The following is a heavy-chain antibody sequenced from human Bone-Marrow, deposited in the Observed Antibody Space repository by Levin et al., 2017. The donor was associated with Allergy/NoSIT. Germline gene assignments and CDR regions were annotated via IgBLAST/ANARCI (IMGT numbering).Heavy chain of an antibody. CDR2: IYYSGST. Sequence: PSETLSLTCTVSGGSISSSSYYWGWIRQPPGKGLEWIGSIYYSGSTYYNPSLKSRVTISVDTSKNQFSLKLSSVTAADTAVYYCARHRARQVFDYWGQGTLVTVSS. V-gene: IGHV4-39*01. CDR3: ARHRARQVFDY. D-gene: IGHD3-10*01. J-gene: IGHJ4*02. CDR1: GGSISSSSYY.